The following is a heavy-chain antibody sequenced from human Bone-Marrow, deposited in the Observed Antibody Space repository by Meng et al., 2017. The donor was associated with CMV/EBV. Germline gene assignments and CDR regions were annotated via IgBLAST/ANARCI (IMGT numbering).Heavy chain of an antibody. CDR3: ARVRDYGIDV. V-gene: IGHV3-74*01. D-gene: IGHD3-10*01. J-gene: IGHJ6*02. CDR1: GFTFSRYW. Sequence: ETLSLTCAASGFTFSRYWMHWVRQAPGKGLVWVSRINSDVSSTSYADSVKGRFTITRDNAKNTLYLQMNSLRAEDTAVYDCARVRDYGIDVWGQGTTVTVSS. CDR2: INSDVSST.